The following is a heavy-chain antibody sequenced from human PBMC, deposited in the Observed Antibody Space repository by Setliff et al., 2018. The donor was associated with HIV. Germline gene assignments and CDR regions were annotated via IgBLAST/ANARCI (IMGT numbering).Heavy chain of an antibody. D-gene: IGHD1-26*01. V-gene: IGHV4-39*01. CDR1: GVSISSSSYF. CDR2: IYFSGST. CDR3: AIHPSTRIYQYYYIDV. Sequence: PSETLSLTCAVSGVSISSSSYFWGWIRRPPGTGLDWIGSIYFSGSTYYNPSLERRVTISMDTSKNQFSLKLTSVTAADTGVYYCAIHPSTRIYQYYYIDVWGKGTTVTVSS. J-gene: IGHJ6*03.